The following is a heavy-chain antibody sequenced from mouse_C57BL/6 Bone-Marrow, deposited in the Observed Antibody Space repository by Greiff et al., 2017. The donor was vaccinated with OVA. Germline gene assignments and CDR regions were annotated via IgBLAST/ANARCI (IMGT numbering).Heavy chain of an antibody. D-gene: IGHD2-3*01. Sequence: VQLQQSGTVLARPGASVKMSCKTSGYTFTSYCMHWVKQRPGQGLEWIGAIYPGNSDTSYNQKFKGKAKLTADTSASTAYMELSSLTNEDSAVYYCTRWGLLYYFDYWGQGTTLTVSS. V-gene: IGHV1-5*01. J-gene: IGHJ2*01. CDR1: GYTFTSYC. CDR2: IYPGNSDT. CDR3: TRWGLLYYFDY.